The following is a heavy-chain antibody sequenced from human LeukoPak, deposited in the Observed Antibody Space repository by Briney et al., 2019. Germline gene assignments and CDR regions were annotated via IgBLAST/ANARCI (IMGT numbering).Heavy chain of an antibody. J-gene: IGHJ4*02. V-gene: IGHV3-15*01. Sequence: GGSLRLSCAASGFTFSNAWMSWVRQAPGRGLEWVGRIKSKTDGGTTDYAAPVKGRFTISRDDSKNTLYLQMNSLNTEDTAVYYCTTAMVRGVRAPDYWGQGTLVTVSS. CDR1: GFTFSNAW. CDR3: TTAMVRGVRAPDY. CDR2: IKSKTDGGTT. D-gene: IGHD3-10*01.